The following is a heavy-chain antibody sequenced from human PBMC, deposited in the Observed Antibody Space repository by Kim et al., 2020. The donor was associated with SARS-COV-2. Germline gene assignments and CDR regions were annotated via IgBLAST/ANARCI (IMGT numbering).Heavy chain of an antibody. J-gene: IGHJ4*02. D-gene: IGHD3-16*01. Sequence: GGSLRLSCAASGFTFSSYWMSWVRQAPGKGLEWVANIKQDGSEKYYVDSVKGRFTISRDNAKNSLYLQMNSLRAEDTAVYYCARGALGRNRLLFDYWGQGTLVTVSA. CDR2: IKQDGSEK. CDR3: ARGALGRNRLLFDY. CDR1: GFTFSSYW. V-gene: IGHV3-7*03.